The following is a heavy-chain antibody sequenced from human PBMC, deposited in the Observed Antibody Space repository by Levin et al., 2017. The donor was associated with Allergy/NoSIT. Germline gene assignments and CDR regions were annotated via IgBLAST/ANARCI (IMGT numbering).Heavy chain of an antibody. D-gene: IGHD6-13*01. V-gene: IGHV3-23*01. J-gene: IGHJ4*02. CDR1: GFTFNTYA. Sequence: PSGGSLRLSCAASGFTFNTYAMTWVRQAPGEGLEWVSGISDSAYSTHYADSVKGRFTLSRDNAKNTLYLQMNSLRADDTAIYYCAKTSGMSSWYPIDFWGQGTLVTVSS. CDR3: AKTSGMSSWYPIDF. CDR2: ISDSAYST.